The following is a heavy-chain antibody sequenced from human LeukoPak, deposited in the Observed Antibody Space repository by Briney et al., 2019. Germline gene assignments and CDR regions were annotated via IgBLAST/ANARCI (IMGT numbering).Heavy chain of an antibody. Sequence: GGSLRLSCAASGFTFSHAWMNWVRQAPGKGLEWVGRIKSKTDGGTTDYAAPLKGRFTIARDDSKNTLSLQMNSLKTEDTGVYYCTTDPRSPYSITWNYIAYWGQGTLVTVSS. CDR2: IKSKTDGGTT. V-gene: IGHV3-15*01. CDR3: TTDPRSPYSITWNYIAY. D-gene: IGHD6-13*01. CDR1: GFTFSHAW. J-gene: IGHJ4*02.